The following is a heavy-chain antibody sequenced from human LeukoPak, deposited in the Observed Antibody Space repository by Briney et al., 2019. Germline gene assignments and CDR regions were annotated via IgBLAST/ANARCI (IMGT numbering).Heavy chain of an antibody. CDR3: AKEGKQWLVPGANYFDY. D-gene: IGHD6-19*01. J-gene: IGHJ4*02. V-gene: IGHV3-23*01. CDR2: ISGSGGST. CDR1: GFTFSSYA. Sequence: GGSLRLSCAASGFTFSSYAMSWVRQAPGKGLEWVSAISGSGGSTYYADSVKGRFTISRDNSKNTLYLQMNSLRAEDTAVYYCAKEGKQWLVPGANYFDYWGQGTLVTVSS.